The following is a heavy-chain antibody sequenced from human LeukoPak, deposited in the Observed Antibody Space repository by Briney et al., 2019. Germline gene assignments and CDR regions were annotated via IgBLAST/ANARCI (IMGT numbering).Heavy chain of an antibody. CDR3: ARDVRLYYYDSSGHGMDV. D-gene: IGHD3-22*01. CDR1: GFTFSSYW. CDR2: IKQDGSEK. J-gene: IGHJ6*02. Sequence: GPLRLSCAASGFTFSSYWMSWVRQAPEKGLEWVANIKQDGSEKYYVDSVKGRFTISRDNAKNSLYLQMNSLRAEDTAVYYCARDVRLYYYDSSGHGMDVWGQGTTVTVSS. V-gene: IGHV3-7*01.